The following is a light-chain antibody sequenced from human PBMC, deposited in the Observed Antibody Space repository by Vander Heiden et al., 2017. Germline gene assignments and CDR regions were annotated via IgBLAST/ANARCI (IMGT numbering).Light chain of an antibody. Sequence: ELVLTQSPVTLSVSPGERATLSCRASQSVYSNLAWYQHKPGQAPRLLVYATSTRATDIPARFSGSGSGTEFTLTISSLQSEDFAVYYCHQDNDWPLTFGGGTKVEIK. CDR2: ATS. CDR3: HQDNDWPLT. V-gene: IGKV3-15*01. CDR1: QSVYSN. J-gene: IGKJ4*01.